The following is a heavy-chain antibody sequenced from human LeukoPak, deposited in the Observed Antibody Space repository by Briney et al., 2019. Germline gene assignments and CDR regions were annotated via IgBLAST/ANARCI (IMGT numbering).Heavy chain of an antibody. V-gene: IGHV3-23*01. Sequence: PGGSLRLSCAASGFTFSTYAMNWVRQAPAKGLEWVSTIGGGGPTTDYADSVKDRFTISRDNSKNTPYLQMNSLRAEDTAVYFCARGFLGGTDQYFDSWGQGTLVTVSS. D-gene: IGHD6-19*01. CDR3: ARGFLGGTDQYFDS. CDR1: GFTFSTYA. J-gene: IGHJ4*02. CDR2: IGGGGPTT.